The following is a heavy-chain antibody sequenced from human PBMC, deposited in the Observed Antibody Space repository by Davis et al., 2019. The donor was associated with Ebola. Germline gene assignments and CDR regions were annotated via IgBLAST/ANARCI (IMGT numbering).Heavy chain of an antibody. CDR1: GGSFSGYY. CDR3: ARFTVDYPTYYYYYYYMDV. Sequence: PSETLSLTCAVYGGSFSGYYWSWIRQPPGKGLEWIGEINHSGSTNYNPSLKSRVTISVDTSKNQFSLKLSSVTAADTAVYYCARFTVDYPTYYYYYYYMDVWGKGTTVTVSS. J-gene: IGHJ6*03. V-gene: IGHV4-34*01. D-gene: IGHD4-11*01. CDR2: INHSGST.